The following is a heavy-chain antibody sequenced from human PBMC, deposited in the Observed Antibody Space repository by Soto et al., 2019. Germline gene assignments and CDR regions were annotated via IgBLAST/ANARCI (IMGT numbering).Heavy chain of an antibody. CDR1: GFTFSNYG. D-gene: IGHD1-1*01. J-gene: IGHJ4*02. Sequence: QVQLVESGGGVVQPGRSLRLSCAASGFTFSNYGMHWVRQAPGKGLEWVIVISYDGNVAYYADSVKGRFTISRYNSKNTLYLQMNSLRTEDTAMYYCAKEGPITNWYFDCWGQGTLVTVSS. V-gene: IGHV3-30*18. CDR2: ISYDGNVA. CDR3: AKEGPITNWYFDC.